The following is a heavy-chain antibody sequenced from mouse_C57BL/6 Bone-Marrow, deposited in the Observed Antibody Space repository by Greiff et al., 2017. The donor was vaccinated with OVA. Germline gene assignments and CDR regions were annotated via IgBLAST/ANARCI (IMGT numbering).Heavy chain of an antibody. CDR3: ARFLYFDV. J-gene: IGHJ1*03. CDR1: GFTFSDYG. Sequence: EVQGVESGGGLVKPGGSLKLSCAASGFTFSDYGMHWVRQAPEKGLEWVAYISSGSSTIYYADTVKGRFPISRDNAKNTLFLQMTSLRSEDTAMYYCARFLYFDVWGTGTTVTVSS. CDR2: ISSGSSTI. V-gene: IGHV5-17*01.